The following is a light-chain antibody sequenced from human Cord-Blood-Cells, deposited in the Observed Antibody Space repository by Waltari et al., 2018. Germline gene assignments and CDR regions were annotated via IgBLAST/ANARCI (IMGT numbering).Light chain of an antibody. CDR1: SSDVGGDNY. Sequence: QSALTQPASASGSPGQSLTISFTGTSSDVGGDNYVSWYQQHPGKAPKLMIYDVSNRPTGVSNRFSGSKSGNTASLTISGLQAEDEADYYCSSYTSSSTWVFGGGTKLTVL. J-gene: IGLJ3*02. V-gene: IGLV2-14*03. CDR2: DVS. CDR3: SSYTSSSTWV.